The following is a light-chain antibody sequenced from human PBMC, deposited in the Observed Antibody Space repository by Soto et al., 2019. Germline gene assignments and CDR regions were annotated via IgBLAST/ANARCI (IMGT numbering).Light chain of an antibody. CDR2: DAS. CDR1: QAISNN. J-gene: IGKJ1*01. CDR3: QQRSNWPRT. V-gene: IGKV3-11*01. Sequence: EIVLTQSPATLSVSPGEGATLSCRSSQAISNNLAWFQQKPAQAPRLLIYDASNRATGIPARFSGSGSGTDFTLTISSLEPEDFAVYYCQQRSNWPRTFGQGTKVEIK.